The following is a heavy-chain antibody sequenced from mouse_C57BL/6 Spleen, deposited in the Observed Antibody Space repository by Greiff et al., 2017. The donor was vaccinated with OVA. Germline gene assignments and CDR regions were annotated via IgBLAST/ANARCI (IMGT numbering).Heavy chain of an antibody. J-gene: IGHJ4*01. Sequence: VQRVESGPELVKPGASVKISCKASGYAFSSSWMNWVKQRPGKGLEWIGRIYPGDGDTNYNGKFKGKATLTADKSSSTAYMQLSSLTSEDSAVYFCARGGITTVVPYAMDYWGQGTSVTVSS. D-gene: IGHD1-1*01. CDR2: IYPGDGDT. CDR3: ARGGITTVVPYAMDY. CDR1: GYAFSSSW. V-gene: IGHV1-82*01.